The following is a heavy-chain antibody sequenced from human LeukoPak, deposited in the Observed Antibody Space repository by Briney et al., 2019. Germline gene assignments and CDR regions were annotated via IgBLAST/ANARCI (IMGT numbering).Heavy chain of an antibody. CDR1: GFTFSTYW. CDR3: ARDVQVSRTGGLDF. J-gene: IGHJ4*02. D-gene: IGHD1-1*01. V-gene: IGHV3-74*01. CDR2: ISGDGSDT. Sequence: GGSLRLSCAASGFTFSTYWIHWVRQAPGKGLVWVSRISGDGSDTRYADSVKGRFTISRDNAKNTVFLQMNSLRDEDTAVYYCARDVQVSRTGGLDFWGQGTLVTVSS.